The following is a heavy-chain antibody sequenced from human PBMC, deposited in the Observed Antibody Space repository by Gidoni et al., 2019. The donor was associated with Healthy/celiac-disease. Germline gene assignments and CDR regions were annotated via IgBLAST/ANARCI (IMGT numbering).Heavy chain of an antibody. CDR3: ARRSIAARRGFVAPFDI. CDR1: CGPTSSCCYY. D-gene: IGHD6-6*01. V-gene: IGHV4-39*01. Sequence: QLQLQDSRPGLVKPSGTLSPPCPVSCGPTSSCCYYWGWIRQPPGQGLEWIGSISYSGGTYYNPSLKSRVTISVDTSKNQFSLKLSSVTAADTAVYYCARRSIAARRGFVAPFDIWGQGTMVTVSS. CDR2: ISYSGGT. J-gene: IGHJ3*02.